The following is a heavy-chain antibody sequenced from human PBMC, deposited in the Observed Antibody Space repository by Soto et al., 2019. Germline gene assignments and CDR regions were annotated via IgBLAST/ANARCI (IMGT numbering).Heavy chain of an antibody. J-gene: IGHJ4*02. Sequence: PVGSLRLSCAASGFTFNHYAMSWVRQAPGKGLERVSIIIANGGTFYADSVKGRFTISRDNSKNTVYLQMSSLRVEDTAIYYCAKDYTVAADPSSVILFDYWGQGALVTVSS. CDR1: GFTFNHYA. D-gene: IGHD2-15*01. V-gene: IGHV3-23*01. CDR3: AKDYTVAADPSSVILFDY. CDR2: IIANGGT.